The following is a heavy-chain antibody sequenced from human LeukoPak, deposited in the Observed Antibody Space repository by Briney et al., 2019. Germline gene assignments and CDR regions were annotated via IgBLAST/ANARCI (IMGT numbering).Heavy chain of an antibody. D-gene: IGHD1-7*01. CDR3: ARARETGTFPVYYYYGMDV. J-gene: IGHJ6*02. CDR1: GYTFTSYA. V-gene: IGHV1-69*13. CDR2: IIPIFGTA. Sequence: SVKVSCKASGYTFTSYAISWVRQAPGQGLEWMGGIIPIFGTANYAQKFQGRVTITADESTSTAYMELSSLRSEDTAVYYCARARETGTFPVYYYYGMDVWGQGTTVTVSS.